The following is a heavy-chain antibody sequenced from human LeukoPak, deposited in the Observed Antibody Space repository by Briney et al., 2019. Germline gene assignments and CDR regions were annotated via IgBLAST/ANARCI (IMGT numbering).Heavy chain of an antibody. CDR2: FDPEDGET. CDR1: GYSLTELS. D-gene: IGHD3-3*01. Sequence: ASVKVSCKVSGYSLTELSMHWVRQAPGKGLEWMGGFDPEDGETIYAQKFQGRVTMTEDTSTDTAYMELSSQRFEDTAVYYCATDLGGHDIWGQGTRVTVSS. J-gene: IGHJ3*02. CDR3: ATDLGGHDI. V-gene: IGHV1-24*01.